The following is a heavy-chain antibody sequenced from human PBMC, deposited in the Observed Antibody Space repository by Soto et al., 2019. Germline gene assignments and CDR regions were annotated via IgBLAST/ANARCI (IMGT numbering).Heavy chain of an antibody. CDR2: NYWDDDK. Sequence: QITLKESGPTLVKPTQTLRLTCTFTGFSLSSSGVGVGWIRQPPGKALEWLEVNYWDDDKRYSPSLKSRLTTTKDTSKNQVVLTMTNMDPVDTATYYCAHLTYYYDSSGPRRAFDIWGQGTMVTVSS. J-gene: IGHJ3*02. D-gene: IGHD3-22*01. V-gene: IGHV2-5*02. CDR1: GFSLSSSGVG. CDR3: AHLTYYYDSSGPRRAFDI.